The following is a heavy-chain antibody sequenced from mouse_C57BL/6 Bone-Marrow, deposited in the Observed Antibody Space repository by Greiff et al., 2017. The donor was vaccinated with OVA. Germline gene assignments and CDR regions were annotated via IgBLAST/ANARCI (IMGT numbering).Heavy chain of an antibody. D-gene: IGHD2-4*01. J-gene: IGHJ1*03. Sequence: VQVVESGAELARPGASVKLSCKASGYTFTSYGISWVKQRTGQGLEWIGEIYPRSGNTYYNEKFKGKATLTADKSSSTAYMELRSLTSEDSAVYFCARIYYDYWYFDVWGTGTTVTVSS. CDR1: GYTFTSYG. CDR2: IYPRSGNT. V-gene: IGHV1-81*01. CDR3: ARIYYDYWYFDV.